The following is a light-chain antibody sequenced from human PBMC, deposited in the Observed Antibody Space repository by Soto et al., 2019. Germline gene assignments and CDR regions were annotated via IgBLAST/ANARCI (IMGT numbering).Light chain of an antibody. Sequence: EIVMTQSPATLSVSPGERATLSCRASQSVSSNLAWYQQKPGQAPRLLIYGASTRATGIPARFSGSGSGTEFTLTISILQSEDFAVYYCQQYNNWPPPLTFGPGTKVDIK. J-gene: IGKJ3*01. CDR2: GAS. V-gene: IGKV3D-15*01. CDR3: QQYNNWPPPLT. CDR1: QSVSSN.